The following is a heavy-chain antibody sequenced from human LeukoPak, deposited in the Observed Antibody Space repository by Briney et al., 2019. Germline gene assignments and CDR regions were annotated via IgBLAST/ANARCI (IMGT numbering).Heavy chain of an antibody. CDR2: ISAYNGNT. Sequence: EASVKVSCKASGYTFTSYGISWVRQAPGQGLEWMGWISAYNGNTNYAQKPQGRVTMTTDTSTSTAYMELRSLRSDDTAVYYCARDRDHDTEDYWGQGTLVTVSS. J-gene: IGHJ4*02. D-gene: IGHD2-21*01. CDR1: GYTFTSYG. V-gene: IGHV1-18*01. CDR3: ARDRDHDTEDY.